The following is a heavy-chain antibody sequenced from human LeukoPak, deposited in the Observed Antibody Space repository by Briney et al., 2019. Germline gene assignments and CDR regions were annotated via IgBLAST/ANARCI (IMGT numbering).Heavy chain of an antibody. Sequence: SETLFLTCTVSGGSISSYYWNWIRQTPGKGLEWIGSAYHSGGTYHNPSLKSRVTISLDTSRKQFSLNLNSVTAADTAVYYCAMTTVVTSDPYFDYWGQGTLVTVSS. CDR2: AYHSGGT. V-gene: IGHV4-59*04. D-gene: IGHD4-23*01. J-gene: IGHJ4*02. CDR1: GGSISSYY. CDR3: AMTTVVTSDPYFDY.